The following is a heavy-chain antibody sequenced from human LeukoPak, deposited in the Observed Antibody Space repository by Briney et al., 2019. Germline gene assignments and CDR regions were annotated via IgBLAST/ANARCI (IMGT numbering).Heavy chain of an antibody. D-gene: IGHD2-15*01. Sequence: SETLSLTCIVSGGSITSGGNYWGRIRQHPGKGLEWIGYIYYSGSTYYNPSLKSRVTISIDTSKNQFSLKLNSVTAADTAVYYCARAGYYGADAFDYWGQGTLVTVSS. J-gene: IGHJ4*02. V-gene: IGHV4-31*02. CDR1: GGSITSGGNY. CDR2: IYYSGST. CDR3: ARAGYYGADAFDY.